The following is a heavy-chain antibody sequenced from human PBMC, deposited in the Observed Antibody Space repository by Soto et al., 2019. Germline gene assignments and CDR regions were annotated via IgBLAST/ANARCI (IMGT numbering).Heavy chain of an antibody. CDR1: RATFSSCA. CDR2: IIPIFGKA. Sequence: SVKVSCKASRATFSSCAITWVRQAPGQGLEWMGGIIPIFGKANYAQKFQGRVTITADESTSTAYMELRSLRSEDTAFYYCKRGPRSTSTGTGAFWGQGTLVTVSS. J-gene: IGHJ4*02. CDR3: KRGPRSTSTGTGAF. V-gene: IGHV1-69*13. D-gene: IGHD1-1*01.